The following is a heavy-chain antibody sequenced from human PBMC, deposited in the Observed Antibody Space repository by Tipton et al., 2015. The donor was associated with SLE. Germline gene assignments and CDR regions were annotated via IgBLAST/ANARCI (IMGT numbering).Heavy chain of an antibody. Sequence: TLSLTCTVSGGYISSYYWSWIQQPPGKGLEWIGYIYTGESTNYNPSLKSRVTISVDTSKNQFSLKLSSVTAADTAVYYCARDRGSLGAFDIWGQGTMVTVSS. J-gene: IGHJ3*02. CDR1: GGYISSYY. CDR2: IYTGEST. D-gene: IGHD2-15*01. CDR3: ARDRGSLGAFDI. V-gene: IGHV4-4*08.